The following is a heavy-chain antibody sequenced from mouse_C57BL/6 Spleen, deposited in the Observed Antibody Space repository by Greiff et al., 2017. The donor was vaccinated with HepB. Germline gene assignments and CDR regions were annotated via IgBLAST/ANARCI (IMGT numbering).Heavy chain of an antibody. CDR1: GYTFTSYW. CDR3: ARKTMVTTGYFDY. V-gene: IGHV1-50*01. J-gene: IGHJ2*01. CDR2: IDPSDSYT. D-gene: IGHD2-2*01. Sequence: VQLQQPGAELVKPGASVKLSCKASGYTFTSYWMQWVKQRPGQGLEWIGEIDPSDSYTNYNQKFKGKATLTVDTSSSTAYMQLSSLTSEDSAVYYCARKTMVTTGYFDYWGQGTTLTVSS.